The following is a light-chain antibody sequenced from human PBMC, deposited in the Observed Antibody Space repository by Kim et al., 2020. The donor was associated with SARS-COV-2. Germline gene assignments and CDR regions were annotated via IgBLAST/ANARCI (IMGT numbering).Light chain of an antibody. CDR2: SNS. CDR3: SAWDDSLNGRL. V-gene: IGLV1-44*01. CDR1: RSNIGSYT. J-gene: IGLJ3*02. Sequence: GQMVTISCSGSRSNIGSYTVNWYQQLPGTAPKLLIYSNSQRPSGVPDRFSGSKSGTSASLVISGLRSEDEADYYCSAWDDSLNGRLYGGGTQLTVL.